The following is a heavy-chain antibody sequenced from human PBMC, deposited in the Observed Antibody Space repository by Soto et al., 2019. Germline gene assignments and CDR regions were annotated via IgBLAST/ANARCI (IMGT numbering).Heavy chain of an antibody. Sequence: GGSLRLSCASSWFTVISNFMSWVRRAPGKGLEWASILYSGGGTYYADSVKGRFTISRDNSKNTVYLQMNSLRAEDTAVYYCARVNPPYPWGQGTLVTVSS. V-gene: IGHV3-53*01. J-gene: IGHJ5*02. CDR1: WFTVISNF. CDR3: ARVNPPYP. CDR2: LYSGGGT.